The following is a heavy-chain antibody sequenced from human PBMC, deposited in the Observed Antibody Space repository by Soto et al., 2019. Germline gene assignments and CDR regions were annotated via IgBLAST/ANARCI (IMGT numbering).Heavy chain of an antibody. Sequence: GGSLRLSCAASKSIFTGYGMHWVRQATGKGLEWVSAIGTAGDTYYPGSVKGRFTISRENAKNSLYLQMNSLRAGDTAVYYCARGNVPGAFAYWGNGTPVPVSP. CDR3: ARGNVPGAFAY. D-gene: IGHD2-2*01. J-gene: IGHJ4*01. V-gene: IGHV3-13*01. CDR2: IGTAGDT. CDR1: KSIFTGYG.